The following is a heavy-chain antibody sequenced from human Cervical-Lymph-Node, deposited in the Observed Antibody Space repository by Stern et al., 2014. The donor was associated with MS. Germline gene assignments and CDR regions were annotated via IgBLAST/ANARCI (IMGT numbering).Heavy chain of an antibody. CDR3: ARAGTRDGYNWGNY. D-gene: IGHD5-24*01. V-gene: IGHV1-69*09. CDR2: ISPIFGVT. Sequence: QVQLGQSGAEVKKPGSSVKVSCKASGGTFSSYAISWVRQAPGQGLEWMGRISPIFGVTNSAQKFQGRVTITADKSTSTAYMELSGLRSDDTAVYYCARAGTRDGYNWGNYWGQGTLVIVSS. CDR1: GGTFSSYA. J-gene: IGHJ4*02.